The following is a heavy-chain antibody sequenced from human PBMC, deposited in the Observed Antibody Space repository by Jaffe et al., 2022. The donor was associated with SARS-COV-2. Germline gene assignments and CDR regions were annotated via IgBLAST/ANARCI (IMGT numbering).Heavy chain of an antibody. CDR2: INAGSGHK. J-gene: IGHJ3*02. D-gene: IGHD3-3*01. CDR3: ARDKNEETGTRVFGVVVKNGFAFDI. V-gene: IGHV1-3*01. Sequence: QVQLVQSGAEVRKPGASVKVSCKASGYTFRSYNIHWVRQAPGQRLEWLGWINAGSGHKEYSQKFQGRVAITKDTPASTAYMELSSLRSEDTAVYYCARDKNEETGTRVFGVVVKNGFAFDIWGQGTMLTVSS. CDR1: GYTFRSYN.